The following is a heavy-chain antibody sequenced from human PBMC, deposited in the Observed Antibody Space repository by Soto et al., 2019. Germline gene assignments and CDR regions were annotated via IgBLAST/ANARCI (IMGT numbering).Heavy chain of an antibody. CDR1: DGSISSCYYY. Sequence: PTETLSLTFTVSDGSISSCYYYWSWIRQPPGKGLEWIGYIYYSGSTYYNPSLKSRVTISVDTSKNQFSLKLSSVTAADTAVYYCARGPTHYDFWSGYYFADYWGQGTLVTVSS. V-gene: IGHV4-30-4*01. J-gene: IGHJ4*02. CDR3: ARGPTHYDFWSGYYFADY. CDR2: IYYSGST. D-gene: IGHD3-3*01.